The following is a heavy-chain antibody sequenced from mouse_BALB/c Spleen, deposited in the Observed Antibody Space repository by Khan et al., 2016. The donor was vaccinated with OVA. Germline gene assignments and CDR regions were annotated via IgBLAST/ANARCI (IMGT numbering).Heavy chain of an antibody. CDR1: GYSFTGYF. D-gene: IGHD2-10*02. V-gene: IGHV1-20*02. CDR3: AREEYGNSYYFDY. J-gene: IGHJ2*01. Sequence: VQLKQSGPELVKPGASVKISCKASGYSFTGYFMNWVMQSHGKSLEWIGRINPYNGDTSYNQKFKGKATLTVDKSSSTAHMELRSLASEDSAVYYCAREEYGNSYYFDYWGQGTTLTVSS. CDR2: INPYNGDT.